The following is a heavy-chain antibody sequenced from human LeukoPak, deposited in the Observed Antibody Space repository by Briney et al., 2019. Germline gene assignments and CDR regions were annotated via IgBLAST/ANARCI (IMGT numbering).Heavy chain of an antibody. CDR3: ARAGYCSSTSCYTGITDY. J-gene: IGHJ4*02. Sequence: SETLSLTCTVSGYSISSGYYWGWIRQPPGKGLEWIGIIYHSGSTYYNPSLKSRVTISVDTSKNQFSLKLSSVTAADTAVYYCARAGYCSSTSCYTGITDYWGQGTLVTVSS. V-gene: IGHV4-38-2*02. CDR1: GYSISSGYY. D-gene: IGHD2-2*02. CDR2: IYHSGST.